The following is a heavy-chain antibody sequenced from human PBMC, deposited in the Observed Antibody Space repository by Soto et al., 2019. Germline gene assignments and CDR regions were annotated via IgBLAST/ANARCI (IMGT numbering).Heavy chain of an antibody. V-gene: IGHV4-39*01. J-gene: IGHJ5*02. Sequence: SETLSLTCTVSGGSITSSSHYWGWIRQPPGKGLECIGNIYYDGNTYYNPSLKSRVTISLDTSKNQFSLRLNSVTAADTAVYYCARGSYYDSSGYYGPWGQGTLVTVPS. CDR2: IYYDGNT. CDR3: ARGSYYDSSGYYGP. CDR1: GGSITSSSHY. D-gene: IGHD3-22*01.